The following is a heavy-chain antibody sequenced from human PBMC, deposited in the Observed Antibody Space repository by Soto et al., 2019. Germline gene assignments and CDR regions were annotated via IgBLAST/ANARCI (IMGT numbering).Heavy chain of an antibody. CDR1: GFTFSNAW. J-gene: IGHJ5*02. Sequence: EVQLVESGGGLVKPGGSLRLSCAASGFTFSNAWMSWVRQAPGKGLEWVGRIKSKTDGGTTDYAAPVKGRFTISRDDSKNTLYLQMNSLKTEDTAVYYCTTDRDPYSGSYYWFDPWGQGTLVTVSS. V-gene: IGHV3-15*01. CDR2: IKSKTDGGTT. D-gene: IGHD1-26*01. CDR3: TTDRDPYSGSYYWFDP.